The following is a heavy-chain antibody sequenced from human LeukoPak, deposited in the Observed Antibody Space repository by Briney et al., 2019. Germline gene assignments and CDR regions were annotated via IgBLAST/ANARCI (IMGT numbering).Heavy chain of an antibody. V-gene: IGHV3-15*01. D-gene: IGHD3-10*01. CDR3: ATLTVRGVINI. Sequence: GGSLRLSCAASGFTFSNTWMNWVRQAPGEGREWVGRIQSKTDGGTTEYAAPVKGRFTISRDDSKTTLYLQMNSLKTEDTAVYYCATLTVRGVINIWGQGTLVTVSS. J-gene: IGHJ4*02. CDR1: GFTFSNTW. CDR2: IQSKTDGGTT.